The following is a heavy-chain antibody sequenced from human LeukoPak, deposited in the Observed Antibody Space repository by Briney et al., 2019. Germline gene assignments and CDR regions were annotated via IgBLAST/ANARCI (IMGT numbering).Heavy chain of an antibody. V-gene: IGHV3-48*01. Sequence: GGSLRLSCAASGFTFSTYSMNWVRQAPGRGLEWVSYISGTSSLIYYADSVKGRFTISRDNAKNSLYLQMNSLRAEDTAVYYCAKQLGYCSVGSCYFPYWGQGTLVTVSS. CDR3: AKQLGYCSVGSCYFPY. D-gene: IGHD2-15*01. J-gene: IGHJ4*02. CDR1: GFTFSTYS. CDR2: ISGTSSLI.